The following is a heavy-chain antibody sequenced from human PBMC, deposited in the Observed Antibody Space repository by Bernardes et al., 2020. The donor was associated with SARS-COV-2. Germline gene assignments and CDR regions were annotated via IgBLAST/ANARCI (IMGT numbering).Heavy chain of an antibody. CDR2: INHSGST. CDR3: ARGRWNYSSGYYWRGVYYGARPFDY. CDR1: GGSFSGYY. Sequence: SETLSLTCAVYGGSFSGYYWSWIRQPPGKGLEWIGEINHSGSTNYNPSLKSRVTISVDTSKNQFSLKLSSVTAADTAVYYCARGRWNYSSGYYWRGVYYGARPFDYWGQGTLVTVSS. D-gene: IGHD3-22*01. V-gene: IGHV4-34*01. J-gene: IGHJ4*02.